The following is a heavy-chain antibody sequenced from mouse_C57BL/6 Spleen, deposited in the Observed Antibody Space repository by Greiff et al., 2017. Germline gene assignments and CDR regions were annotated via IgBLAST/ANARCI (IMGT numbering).Heavy chain of an antibody. Sequence: EVKLQESEGGLVQPGRSMKLSCTASGFTFSDYSLAWVRPVPDKGLEWVATIHYDGSSPYYLDSLKSRFIISRDNAKNILYLQMSSLKTEDTATDYCARGGFKWMDYWGQGTSVTVAS. CDR3: ARGGFKWMDY. D-gene: IGHD1-3*01. CDR1: GFTFSDYS. J-gene: IGHJ4*01. CDR2: IHYDGSSP. V-gene: IGHV5-16*01.